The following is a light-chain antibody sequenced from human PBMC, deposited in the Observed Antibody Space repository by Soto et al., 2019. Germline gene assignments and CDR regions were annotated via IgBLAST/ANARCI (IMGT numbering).Light chain of an antibody. CDR3: QTWGTGIGV. V-gene: IGLV4-69*01. CDR2: LNSDGSH. Sequence: VLTQSPSASASLGASVKLTCTLSSGHSSYAIAWHQQQPEKGPRYLMNLNSDGSHSKGDGIPDRFSGSSSGAERYLTISSLQSEDEADYYCQTWGTGIGVFGGGTKVTVL. J-gene: IGLJ2*01. CDR1: SGHSSYA.